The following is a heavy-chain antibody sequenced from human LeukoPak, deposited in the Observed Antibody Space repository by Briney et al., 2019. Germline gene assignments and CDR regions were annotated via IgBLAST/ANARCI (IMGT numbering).Heavy chain of an antibody. J-gene: IGHJ4*02. Sequence: PGGSLRLSCAASGFTVSSNYMSWVRQAPGKGLEWVSAISGSGGSTYYADSVKGRFTISRDNSKNTLYLQMNSLRAEDTAVYYCAKGVAGYLHFYYFDYWGQGTLVTVSS. CDR2: ISGSGGST. CDR3: AKGVAGYLHFYYFDY. D-gene: IGHD6-19*01. V-gene: IGHV3-23*01. CDR1: GFTVSSNY.